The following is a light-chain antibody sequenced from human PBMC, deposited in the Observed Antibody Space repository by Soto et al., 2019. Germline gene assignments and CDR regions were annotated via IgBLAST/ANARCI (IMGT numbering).Light chain of an antibody. CDR3: QSYDSSLSGSV. Sequence: QSVLTQPPSGSGGPGQRVTISCTGSSSNIGAGYDVHWYQQLPGTAPKLLIYGNSNRPSGVPDRFSGSKSGTSASLAITGLQAEDEADYYCQSYDSSLSGSVFGGGTKLTVL. CDR2: GNS. J-gene: IGLJ2*01. V-gene: IGLV1-40*01. CDR1: SSNIGAGYD.